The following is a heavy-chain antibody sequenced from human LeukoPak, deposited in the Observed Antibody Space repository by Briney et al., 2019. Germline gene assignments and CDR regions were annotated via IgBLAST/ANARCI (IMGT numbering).Heavy chain of an antibody. Sequence: SQTLTLTCAISGDSVSSNSAAWNWIRQSPSRGLEWLGRTYYRSKWYNDYAVSVKSRITINPDTSKNQFSLQLNSVTPEDTAVYYCAREITGRRRYYYYGMDVWGQGTTVTVSS. J-gene: IGHJ6*02. V-gene: IGHV6-1*01. CDR3: AREITGRRRYYYYGMDV. CDR1: GDSVSSNSAA. CDR2: TYYRSKWYN. D-gene: IGHD1-20*01.